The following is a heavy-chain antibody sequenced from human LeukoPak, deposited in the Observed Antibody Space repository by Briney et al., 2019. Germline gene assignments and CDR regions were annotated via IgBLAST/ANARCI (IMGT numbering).Heavy chain of an antibody. CDR2: IYPGDSDT. D-gene: IGHD6-19*01. CDR3: ARREAVAGTEDFLDY. V-gene: IGHV5-51*01. CDR1: GSTFTTYW. J-gene: IGHJ4*02. Sequence: GESLKISCKGSGSTFTTYWIGWVRQIPGKGLEWMGIIYPGDSDTRYSPSFQGQVTISADRSISTAYLQWSSLKASDTAIYYCARREAVAGTEDFLDYWGQGTLVTVSS.